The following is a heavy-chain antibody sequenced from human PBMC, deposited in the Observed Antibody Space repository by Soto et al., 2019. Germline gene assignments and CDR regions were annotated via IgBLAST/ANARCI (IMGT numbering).Heavy chain of an antibody. CDR1: GGSISSYY. D-gene: IGHD2-2*02. V-gene: IGHV4-59*01. CDR2: IYYSGST. Sequence: QVQLQESGPGLVKPSETLSLTCTVSGGSISSYYWSWIRQPPGTGLEWIGYIYYSGSTNYNPSLKSRVPISVDTSKNQFSLKLSSVTAADTAVYYCARAKRYCSSTSCYSYYYYYYMDVWGKGTTVTVSS. CDR3: ARAKRYCSSTSCYSYYYYYYMDV. J-gene: IGHJ6*03.